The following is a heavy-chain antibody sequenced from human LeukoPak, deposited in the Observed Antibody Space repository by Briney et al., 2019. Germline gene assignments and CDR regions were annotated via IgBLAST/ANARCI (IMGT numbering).Heavy chain of an antibody. CDR3: ARVFYDSSARGNHFDY. CDR2: ISSSGSYI. V-gene: IGHV3-21*01. CDR1: GFTFRSYS. J-gene: IGHJ4*02. Sequence: GGSLRLSCAASGFTFRSYSMNWVRQAPGKGLEWVSSISSSGSYIYYADSVKGRFTISRDNAKNSLYLQVNSLRAEDTTVYYCARVFYDSSARGNHFDYWGQGTLVTVSS. D-gene: IGHD3-22*01.